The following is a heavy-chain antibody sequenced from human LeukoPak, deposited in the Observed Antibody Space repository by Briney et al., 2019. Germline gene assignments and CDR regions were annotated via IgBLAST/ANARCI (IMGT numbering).Heavy chain of an antibody. CDR2: IYYSGNT. J-gene: IGHJ5*02. V-gene: IGHV4-30-4*08. Sequence: SQTLSLTCTVSGGSISSGDFYWTWIRQPPGKGLEWIGYIYYSGNTYYNPSLKSRVTISVDTSKNQFSLKLSSVTAADTAVHYCAATASNWFDPWGRGTLVTVSS. CDR1: GGSISSGDFY. D-gene: IGHD5-18*01. CDR3: AATASNWFDP.